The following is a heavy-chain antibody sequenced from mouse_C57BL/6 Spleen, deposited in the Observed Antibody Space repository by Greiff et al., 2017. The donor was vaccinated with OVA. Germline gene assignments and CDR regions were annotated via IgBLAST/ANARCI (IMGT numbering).Heavy chain of an antibody. D-gene: IGHD3-2*02. CDR1: GYTFTSYW. J-gene: IGHJ2*01. V-gene: IGHV1-69*01. Sequence: VQLQQSGAELVMPGASVKLSCKASGYTFTSYWMHWVKQRPGPGLEWIGEIDPSDSYTNYNQKFKGKSTLTVDKSSSTAYMQLSSLTSEDSAVYYCARYSSGLDYWGQGTTLTVSS. CDR3: ARYSSGLDY. CDR2: IDPSDSYT.